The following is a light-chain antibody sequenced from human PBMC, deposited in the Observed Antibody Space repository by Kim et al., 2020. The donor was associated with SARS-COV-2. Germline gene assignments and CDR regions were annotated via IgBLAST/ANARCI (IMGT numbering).Light chain of an antibody. V-gene: IGKV3-20*01. J-gene: IGKJ2*01. CDR3: QQYGSSPYT. CDR1: QSISSDF. Sequence: EIVLTQSPGTLSLSPGERATLSCRASQSISSDFVAWYQQKPGQAPRLFVYGASSRTIGIPDRFSGFGSGTDFSLTITSLEPEDSAMYYCQQYGSSPYTFGQGTKLEI. CDR2: GAS.